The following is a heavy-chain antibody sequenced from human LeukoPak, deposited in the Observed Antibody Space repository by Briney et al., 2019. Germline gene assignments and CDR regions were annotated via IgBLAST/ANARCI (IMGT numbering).Heavy chain of an antibody. Sequence: ASVKVSCKVSGYTFTDYYMHWVRQAPGQGLEWMGWINPQSGSTNYAQRFQGRVTMTRDTSINTAYMELSNLISDDAAVYYCARGVAATGGRWFDPWGQGTLVTVS. CDR2: INPQSGST. CDR3: ARGVAATGGRWFDP. V-gene: IGHV1-2*02. CDR1: GYTFTDYY. J-gene: IGHJ5*02. D-gene: IGHD2-15*01.